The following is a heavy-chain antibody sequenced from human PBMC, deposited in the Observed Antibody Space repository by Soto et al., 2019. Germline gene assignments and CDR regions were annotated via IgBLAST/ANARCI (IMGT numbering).Heavy chain of an antibody. CDR1: GGSISSSSYY. CDR2: IYYSGST. J-gene: IGHJ4*01. Sequence: PSETLSLTCTVSGGSISSSSYYWGWIRQPPGKGLEWIGSIYYSGSTYYNPSLKSRVTISVDTSKNQFSLKLSSVTAADTAVYYCARDSGYGSGSSVNHYLDCWGRGTLVTVSS. V-gene: IGHV4-39*02. CDR3: ARDSGYGSGSSVNHYLDC. D-gene: IGHD3-10*01.